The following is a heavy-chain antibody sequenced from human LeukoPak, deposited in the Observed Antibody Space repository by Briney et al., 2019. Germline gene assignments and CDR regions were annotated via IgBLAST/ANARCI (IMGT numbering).Heavy chain of an antibody. V-gene: IGHV3-23*01. J-gene: IGHJ4*02. D-gene: IGHD3-3*01. CDR3: AKDLSNYDFWSGYPW. CDR1: GFTFNNYA. CDR2: ISGSGGST. Sequence: GGSLRLSCAASGFTFNNYAMSWVRQAPGKGPEQVSAISGSGGSTYYADSVRGRFTISRDNSKNTLYLQMNSLRAEDTAVYYCAKDLSNYDFWSGYPWWGQGTLVTVSS.